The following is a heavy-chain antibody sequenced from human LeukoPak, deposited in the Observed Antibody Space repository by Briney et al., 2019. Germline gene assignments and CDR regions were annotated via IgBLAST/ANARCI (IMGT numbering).Heavy chain of an antibody. D-gene: IGHD3-22*01. V-gene: IGHV3-23*01. CDR1: GFTFSSYA. Sequence: GGSLRLSCAASGFTFSSYAMSWVRQAPGKGLEWVSAISGSGGSTYYADSVKGRFTISRDNSKNTLYLQMNRLRAEDTAVYYCAKFRSSGPDAFDIWGQGTMVTVSS. CDR3: AKFRSSGPDAFDI. J-gene: IGHJ3*02. CDR2: ISGSGGST.